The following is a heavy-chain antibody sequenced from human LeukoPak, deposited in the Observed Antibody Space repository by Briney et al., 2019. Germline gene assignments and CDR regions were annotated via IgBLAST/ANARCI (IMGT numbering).Heavy chain of an antibody. CDR1: GFTVSSNY. CDR2: IYSGGST. D-gene: IGHD3-3*01. CDR3: AKVLGDDFWRGFAYPFDY. V-gene: IGHV3-53*05. Sequence: GGSLRLSCAASGFTVSSNYMSWVRQAPGKGLEWVSVIYSGGSTYYADSVKGRFTISRDNSKNTLYLQMNSLRAEDTAVYYCAKVLGDDFWRGFAYPFDYWGQGTLVTVSS. J-gene: IGHJ4*02.